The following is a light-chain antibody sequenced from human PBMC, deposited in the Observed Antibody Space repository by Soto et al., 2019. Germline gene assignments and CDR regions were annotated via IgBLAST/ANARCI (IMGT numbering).Light chain of an antibody. CDR1: SSDVGGYNY. CDR3: SSYTSSQGV. Sequence: QSALTQPASVSGSPGQSITISCTGTSSDVGGYNYVSWYQQHPGKAPKLMIYDVSNRPSGVSNRFSGSKSGNTASLTISGLQAEDEADYYCSSYTSSQGVFGGGTQLTVL. V-gene: IGLV2-14*01. CDR2: DVS. J-gene: IGLJ2*01.